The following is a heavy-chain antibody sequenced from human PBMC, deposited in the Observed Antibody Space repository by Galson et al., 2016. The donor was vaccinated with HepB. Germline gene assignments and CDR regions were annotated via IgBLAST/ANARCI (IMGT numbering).Heavy chain of an antibody. CDR1: GGSMNGYY. D-gene: IGHD3-16*01. V-gene: IGHV4-59*08. CDR2: IYYSGTT. Sequence: SETLSLTCTVSGGSMNGYYFSWIRQPLGKGLDWIGYIYYSGTTNYSPSLESRVTISLPTSKHQLSLTLSSLTATDTALYYCAAHSRSSRSDYDGPIDSWGPGIQVTVSS. J-gene: IGHJ4*02. CDR3: AAHSRSSRSDYDGPIDS.